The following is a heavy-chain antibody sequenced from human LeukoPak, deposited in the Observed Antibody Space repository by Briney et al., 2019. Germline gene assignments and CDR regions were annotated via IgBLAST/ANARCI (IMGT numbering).Heavy chain of an antibody. V-gene: IGHV1-24*01. Sequence: ASVKVSCKVSGYTLTQLSMHWVRQAPGKGLEWMGGFDPEDGETIYAQKFQGGLTMTEDTSTDTAYMELSSLRSEDTAVYYCATFRPYCCGYCYVDYWGQGTLVTVSS. D-gene: IGHD2-21*02. CDR3: ATFRPYCCGYCYVDY. CDR2: FDPEDGET. J-gene: IGHJ4*02. CDR1: GYTLTQLS.